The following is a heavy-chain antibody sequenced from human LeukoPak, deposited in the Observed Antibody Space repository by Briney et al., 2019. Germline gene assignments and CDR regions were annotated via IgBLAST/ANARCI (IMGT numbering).Heavy chain of an antibody. J-gene: IGHJ4*02. CDR2: IYGGGST. CDR1: GFTVSASY. Sequence: GGSLRLSCAASGFTVSASYMNWVRQAPGKGLEWVSVIYGGGSTYYAGSVRGRFTISRDNSKNTLYLQMNSLRAEDTALYFCARGYSSGWPDFWGQGTLVTVSS. V-gene: IGHV3-53*01. CDR3: ARGYSSGWPDF. D-gene: IGHD6-25*01.